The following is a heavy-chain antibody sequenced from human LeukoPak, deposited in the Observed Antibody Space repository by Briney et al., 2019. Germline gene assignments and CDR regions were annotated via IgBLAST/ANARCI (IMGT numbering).Heavy chain of an antibody. Sequence: GRSLRLSCAASGFTFSSYGMHWVRQAPGKGPEWVAVIWYDGSNKYYADSVKGRFTISRDNSKNTLYLQMNSLRAEDTAVYYCARDAEYSSSWYRDSSGWYLGYWGQGTLVTVSS. V-gene: IGHV3-33*01. D-gene: IGHD6-13*01. CDR1: GFTFSSYG. CDR2: IWYDGSNK. J-gene: IGHJ4*02. CDR3: ARDAEYSSSWYRDSSGWYLGY.